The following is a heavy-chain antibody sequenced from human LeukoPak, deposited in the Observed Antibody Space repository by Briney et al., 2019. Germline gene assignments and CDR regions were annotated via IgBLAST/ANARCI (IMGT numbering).Heavy chain of an antibody. CDR2: ISSSSSYI. CDR3: ARDRSPPYDYVWGSYRHDAFDI. CDR1: GFTFSSYS. V-gene: IGHV3-21*01. D-gene: IGHD3-16*02. J-gene: IGHJ3*02. Sequence: PGGSLRLPCAASGFTFSSYSMNWVRQAPGKGLEWVSSISSSSSYIYYADSVKGRFTISRDNAKNSLYLQMNSLRAEDTAVYYCARDRSPPYDYVWGSYRHDAFDIWGQGTMVTVSS.